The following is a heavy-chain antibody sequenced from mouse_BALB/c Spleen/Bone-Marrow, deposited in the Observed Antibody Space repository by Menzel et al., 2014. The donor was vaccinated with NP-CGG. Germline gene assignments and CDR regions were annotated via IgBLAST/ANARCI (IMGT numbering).Heavy chain of an antibody. V-gene: IGHV5-17*02. J-gene: IGHJ4*01. CDR3: ARSGIGYYYGSNSYAMDY. D-gene: IGHD1-1*01. Sequence: DVMLVESGGGLVQPGGSRKLSRAASGFTFSSFGMHWVRQAPEKGLEWVAYISSGSSTIYYADTVKGRFTISRDNPKNTLFLQMTSLRSEDTAMYYCARSGIGYYYGSNSYAMDYWGQGTSVTVSS. CDR2: ISSGSSTI. CDR1: GFTFSSFG.